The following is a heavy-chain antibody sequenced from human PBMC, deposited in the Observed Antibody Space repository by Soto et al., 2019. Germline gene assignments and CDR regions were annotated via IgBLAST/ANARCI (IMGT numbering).Heavy chain of an antibody. CDR3: ASGLQWLDLTRWFDP. CDR2: INHSGST. CDR1: GGSFSGYY. D-gene: IGHD6-19*01. V-gene: IGHV4-34*01. Sequence: QVQLQQWGAGLLKPSETLSLTCAVYGGSFSGYYWSWIRQPPGKGLEWIGEINHSGSTNYNPSLKSRVTISVDTAKNQFSLKLSAVTAADTAVYYCASGLQWLDLTRWFDPWGQGTLVTVSS. J-gene: IGHJ5*02.